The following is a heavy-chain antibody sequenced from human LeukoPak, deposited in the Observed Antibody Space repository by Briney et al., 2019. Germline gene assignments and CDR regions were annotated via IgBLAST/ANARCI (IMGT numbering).Heavy chain of an antibody. V-gene: IGHV3-30-3*01. CDR3: ARAHGPAACMDV. CDR1: GFTFSIYA. J-gene: IGHJ6*02. D-gene: IGHD6-25*01. Sequence: LPGGSLTLSFSASGFTFSIYAIHGVREAPGKGREWVAVISYDGSNKYYAGSVKGSFTINRENSKTTLYLKMNSLRAENTAVYYCARAHGPAACMDVWGQGTPVTVSS. CDR2: ISYDGSNK.